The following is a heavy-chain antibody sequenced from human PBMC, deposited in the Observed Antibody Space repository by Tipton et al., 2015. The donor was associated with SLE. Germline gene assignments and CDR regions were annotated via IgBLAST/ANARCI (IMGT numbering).Heavy chain of an antibody. D-gene: IGHD3-22*01. CDR2: IYSSGST. Sequence: TLSLTCTVSGASISDHYWTWIRQPPGKGLEWIGYIYSSGSTTYTPSLKSRIAISVDTSTMQFSLRLTSVTAADTAVHYCGGGNYFDYYMDVWGKGTTVTVSS. J-gene: IGHJ6*03. CDR1: GASISDHY. V-gene: IGHV4-4*08. CDR3: GGGNYFDYYMDV.